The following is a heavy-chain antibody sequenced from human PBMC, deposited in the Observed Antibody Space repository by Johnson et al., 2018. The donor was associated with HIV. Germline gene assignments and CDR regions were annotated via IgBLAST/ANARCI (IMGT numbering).Heavy chain of an antibody. D-gene: IGHD4-17*01. Sequence: QVQLVESGGGVVQPGGSLRLSCAASGFTFSSYGMHWVRQAPGKGLEWVAFIRYDGSNKYYADSVKGRFTISRDNSKNTLYLQMNSLRAEDTAVYYCALTDYGDYPQRVPDAVDIWGQGTMVTVSS. J-gene: IGHJ3*02. CDR1: GFTFSSYG. CDR3: ALTDYGDYPQRVPDAVDI. CDR2: IRYDGSNK. V-gene: IGHV3-30*02.